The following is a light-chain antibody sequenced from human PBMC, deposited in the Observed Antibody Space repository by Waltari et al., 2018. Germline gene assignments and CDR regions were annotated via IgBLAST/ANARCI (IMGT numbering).Light chain of an antibody. Sequence: QSVLTQPPSVSAAPGQKVTISCPGSSSHIGNTYVSWYQQLPGTAPKLLIYANNKRPSGIPDRFSGPKSGTSATLGITGLQTGDEADYYCGTWDSSLSAGVFGGGTKLTVL. V-gene: IGLV1-51*01. J-gene: IGLJ3*02. CDR1: SSHIGNTY. CDR3: GTWDSSLSAGV. CDR2: ANN.